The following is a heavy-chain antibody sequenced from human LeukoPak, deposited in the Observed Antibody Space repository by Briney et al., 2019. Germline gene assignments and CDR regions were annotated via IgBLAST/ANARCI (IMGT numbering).Heavy chain of an antibody. CDR3: AREVAATFYY. D-gene: IGHD6-19*01. CDR1: GFTFSTFA. Sequence: GGSLSLSCAASGFTFSTFAMIWVRQAPGKGLEWVSYISSSGSTIYYADSVKGRFTISRDNAKNSLYLQMNSLRAEDTAVYYCAREVAATFYYWGQGTLVTVSS. J-gene: IGHJ4*02. V-gene: IGHV3-48*03. CDR2: ISSSGSTI.